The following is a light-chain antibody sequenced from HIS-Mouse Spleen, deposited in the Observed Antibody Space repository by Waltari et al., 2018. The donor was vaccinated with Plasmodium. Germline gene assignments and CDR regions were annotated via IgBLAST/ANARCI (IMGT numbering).Light chain of an antibody. CDR3: QQYYSYLLT. J-gene: IGKJ4*01. CDR2: AAS. V-gene: IGKV1-8*01. CDR1: QGISSY. Sequence: AIRMTQSPSSFSASTGDRVTITCRASQGISSYLAWYQQKPGKAPKLLIYAASTLQSGFPSRFSGSGSGTDFTLTISCLQSEDFATYYCQQYYSYLLTFGGGTKVEIK.